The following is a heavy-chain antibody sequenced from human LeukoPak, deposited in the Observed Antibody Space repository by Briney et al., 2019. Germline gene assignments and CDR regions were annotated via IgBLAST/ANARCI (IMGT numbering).Heavy chain of an antibody. CDR1: GFTFSSYG. Sequence: GGSLRLSCAASGFTFSSYGMHWVRQAPGKGLEWVAVIWYDGSNKYYADFVKGRFTISRDNSKSTLYLQMNSLRAEDTAVYYCARDSDFSYTDVWGKGTTVTVSS. CDR2: IWYDGSNK. D-gene: IGHD3-3*01. V-gene: IGHV3-33*01. J-gene: IGHJ6*03. CDR3: ARDSDFSYTDV.